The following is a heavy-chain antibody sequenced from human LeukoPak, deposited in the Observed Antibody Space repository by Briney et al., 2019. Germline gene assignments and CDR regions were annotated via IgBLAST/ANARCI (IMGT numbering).Heavy chain of an antibody. D-gene: IGHD1-14*01. J-gene: IGHJ4*02. V-gene: IGHV1-24*01. Sequence: VASVKVSCKVSGYTLTELSMHWVRQAPGRGLEWMGGFDPEDGETIYAQKFQGRVTMTEDTSTDTAYMELSSLRSEDTAVYYCARVVSIDSYYFDYWGQGTLVTVSS. CDR3: ARVVSIDSYYFDY. CDR2: FDPEDGET. CDR1: GYTLTELS.